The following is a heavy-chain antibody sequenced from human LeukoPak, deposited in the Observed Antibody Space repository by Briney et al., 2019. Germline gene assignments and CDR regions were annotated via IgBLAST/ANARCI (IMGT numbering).Heavy chain of an antibody. CDR1: GYTFTGYY. V-gene: IGHV1-2*02. Sequence: ASLKASSKASGYTFTGYYMHWVRQAPGQGLEWMGWINPNSGGTNYAQKFQGRVTMTRDTSISTAYMELSRLRSDDTAVYYCARNGGYDFGYWGQGTLVTVSS. J-gene: IGHJ4*02. CDR2: INPNSGGT. CDR3: ARNGGYDFGY. D-gene: IGHD5-12*01.